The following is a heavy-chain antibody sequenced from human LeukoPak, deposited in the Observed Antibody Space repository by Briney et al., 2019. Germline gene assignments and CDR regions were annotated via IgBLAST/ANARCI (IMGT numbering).Heavy chain of an antibody. J-gene: IGHJ4*02. CDR1: GFTFDDYG. Sequence: GGALRLSCAASGFTFDDYGMSWVRQAPGKGLEWVSGINWNGGSTGYADSVKGRFTISRDNSKNTLYLQMNSLRAEDTAIYYCATYRQVLLPFESWGQGTLVTVSS. D-gene: IGHD2-8*02. V-gene: IGHV3-20*04. CDR2: INWNGGST. CDR3: ATYRQVLLPFES.